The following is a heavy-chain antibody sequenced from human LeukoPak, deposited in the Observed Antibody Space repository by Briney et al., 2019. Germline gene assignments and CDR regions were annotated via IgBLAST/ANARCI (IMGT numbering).Heavy chain of an antibody. CDR1: GFTFSSYG. CDR3: ARDLWSGGSGIVDY. CDR2: IWYDGSNK. D-gene: IGHD6-19*01. Sequence: GGSLRLSCAASGFTFSSYGMHWVRQAPGKGLEWVAVIWYDGSNKYYAGSVKGRFTISRDNSKNTLYLQMNSLRAEDTAVYYCARDLWSGGSGIVDYWGQGTLVTVSS. V-gene: IGHV3-33*01. J-gene: IGHJ4*02.